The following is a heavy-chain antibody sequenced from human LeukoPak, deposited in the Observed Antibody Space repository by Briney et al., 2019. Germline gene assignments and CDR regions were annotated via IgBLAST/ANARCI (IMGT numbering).Heavy chain of an antibody. CDR3: AKDTSIGRYCTNGVCSPFDY. Sequence: GGSLRLSCAASGFTFSSYAMSWVRQAPGKGLEWISAISDSGGSTYDADSVKGRFTISRDNSKNTLYLQMNSLRAEDAAVYYCAKDTSIGRYCTNGVCSPFDYWGQGTLVTVSS. D-gene: IGHD2-8*01. J-gene: IGHJ4*02. V-gene: IGHV3-23*01. CDR2: ISDSGGST. CDR1: GFTFSSYA.